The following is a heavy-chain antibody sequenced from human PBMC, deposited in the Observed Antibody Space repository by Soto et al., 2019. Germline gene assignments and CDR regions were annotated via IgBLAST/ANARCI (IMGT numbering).Heavy chain of an antibody. D-gene: IGHD2-2*01. CDR1: GFTFSHYW. J-gene: IGHJ6*02. Sequence: GGSLRLSCVASGFTFSHYWMHWVRQVPGKGLEWLSRIDDDGDSISYVDSVKGRFAISRDNEKNTLFLEMNTLRDEDTAVYSCARGLGHRPTRGIDFHYGMDVWGRGTTVTVSS. CDR2: IDDDGDSI. CDR3: ARGLGHRPTRGIDFHYGMDV. V-gene: IGHV3-74*01.